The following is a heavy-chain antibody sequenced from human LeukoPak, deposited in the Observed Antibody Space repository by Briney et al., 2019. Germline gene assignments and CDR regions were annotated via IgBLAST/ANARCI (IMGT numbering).Heavy chain of an antibody. J-gene: IGHJ6*03. V-gene: IGHV1-2*02. Sequence: ASVKVSCKASGYTFTGYYMHWVRQAPGQGLEWMGWINPNSGGTNYAQKFQGRVTMTRDTSISTAYMELSRLRSDDTAVYYCARGGITGTKRGYYYYYMDVWGKGTTVTVSS. CDR3: ARGGITGTKRGYYYYYMDV. CDR2: INPNSGGT. D-gene: IGHD1-20*01. CDR1: GYTFTGYY.